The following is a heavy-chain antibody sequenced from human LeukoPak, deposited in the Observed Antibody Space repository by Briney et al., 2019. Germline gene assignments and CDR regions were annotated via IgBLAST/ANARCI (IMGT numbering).Heavy chain of an antibody. Sequence: GGSLRLSCAASGFTFTTYAMSWVRQAPGKGLQWVSYINSLGTTIWHADSVKGRFTVSRDNTQKSLYLQMNSLRAEDTAVYYCGVRGVIGIGGFDYWGQGTLVTVSS. CDR1: GFTFTTYA. CDR3: GVRGVIGIGGFDY. CDR2: INSLGTTI. V-gene: IGHV3-48*03. D-gene: IGHD3-10*01. J-gene: IGHJ4*02.